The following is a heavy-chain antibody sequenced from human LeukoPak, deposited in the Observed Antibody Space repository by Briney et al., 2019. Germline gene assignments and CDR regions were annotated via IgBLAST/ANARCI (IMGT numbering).Heavy chain of an antibody. CDR3: ARDAQRGFDYSNSLKY. Sequence: GGSLRLSCAASGFTFSNYGMHWVRQAPGKGLEWVAVIWSDATNRFYADSVKGRFTISRDNSQNTVFLQMNSLRVKDTAIYYCARDAQRGFDYSNSLKYWGHGTLVTVSS. J-gene: IGHJ4*01. V-gene: IGHV3-33*01. CDR1: GFTFSNYG. CDR2: IWSDATNR. D-gene: IGHD4-11*01.